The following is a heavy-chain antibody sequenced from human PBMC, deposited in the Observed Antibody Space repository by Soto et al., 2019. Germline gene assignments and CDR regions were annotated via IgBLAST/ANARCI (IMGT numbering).Heavy chain of an antibody. CDR1: GFTFSSYG. Sequence: QVQLVESGGGVVQPGRSLRLSCAASGFTFSSYGMHWVRQAPGKGLEWVAVIWYDGSNKYYADSVKGRFTISRDNSKNTLYLQVNSLRAEDTAVYYCARGSTVTTDYYFDYWGQGTLVTVSS. CDR3: ARGSTVTTDYYFDY. CDR2: IWYDGSNK. V-gene: IGHV3-33*01. J-gene: IGHJ4*02. D-gene: IGHD4-17*01.